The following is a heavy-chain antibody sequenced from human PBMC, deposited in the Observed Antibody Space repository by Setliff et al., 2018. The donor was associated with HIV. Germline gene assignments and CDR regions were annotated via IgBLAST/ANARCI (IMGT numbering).Heavy chain of an antibody. J-gene: IGHJ6*02. V-gene: IGHV5-51*01. Sequence: GESPKISCKASGYSFTSYWIGWVRQMPGKGLEWMGITHPGDSETRYSPSFEGQVIISADKSISTAYLQWSSLKASDTAMYYCATLQPDAVDVWGQGTTVTVSS. CDR2: THPGDSET. D-gene: IGHD2-8*01. CDR3: ATLQPDAVDV. CDR1: GYSFTSYW.